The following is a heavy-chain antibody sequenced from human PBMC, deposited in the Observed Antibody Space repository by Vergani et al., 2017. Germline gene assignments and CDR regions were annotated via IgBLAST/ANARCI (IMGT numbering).Heavy chain of an antibody. Sequence: EVQLLESGGSLKHPGGSVRLSCAASGFTFSTYAMHWVRQAPGKGLEWVSALTGGGGSTYYADSFKGRFIISRDNSRDTLYLQMNSLRPEDTAPYYCVNYVGSYENLFDSWGPGTLVTVSS. V-gene: IGHV3-23*01. CDR3: VNYVGSYENLFDS. CDR1: GFTFSTYA. J-gene: IGHJ4*02. CDR2: LTGGGGST. D-gene: IGHD1-26*01.